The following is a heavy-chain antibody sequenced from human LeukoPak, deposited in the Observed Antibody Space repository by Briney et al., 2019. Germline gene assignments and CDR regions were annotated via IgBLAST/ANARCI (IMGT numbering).Heavy chain of an antibody. CDR2: TNADGSST. CDR1: GFTFSSYW. D-gene: IGHD3-10*01. Sequence: GGSLRLSCAASGFTFSSYWMHWVRQAPGEGLVWVSRTNADGSSTDYADSVKGRFTISRDNAKNSLYLQMNSLRAEDTAVYYCVREPGECWGQGTLVTVSS. J-gene: IGHJ4*02. V-gene: IGHV3-74*01. CDR3: VREPGEC.